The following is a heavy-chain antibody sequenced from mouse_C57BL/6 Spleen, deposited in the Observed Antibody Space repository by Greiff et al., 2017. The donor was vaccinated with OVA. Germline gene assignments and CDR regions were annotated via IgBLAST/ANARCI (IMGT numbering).Heavy chain of an antibody. CDR3: ARGRCLITTVVPFDY. Sequence: EVQLVESGGGLVKPGGSLKLSCAASGFTFSSYAMSWVRQTPEKRLEWVATISDGGSYTYYPDNVKGRFTISRDNAKNNLYLQMSHLKSEDTAMYYCARGRCLITTVVPFDYWGQGTTLTVSS. J-gene: IGHJ2*01. D-gene: IGHD1-1*01. V-gene: IGHV5-4*01. CDR2: ISDGGSYT. CDR1: GFTFSSYA.